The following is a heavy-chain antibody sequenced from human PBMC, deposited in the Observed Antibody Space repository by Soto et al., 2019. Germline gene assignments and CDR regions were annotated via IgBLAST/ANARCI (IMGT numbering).Heavy chain of an antibody. CDR2: IIPIFGTA. Sequence: SVKVPCKASGGTFSSYAISWVRQAPGQGLEWMGGIIPIFGTANYAQKFQGRVTITADESTSTAYMELSSLRSEDTAVYYCARDRQAYYYDSSGYGHDYWGQGTLVTVSS. CDR1: GGTFSSYA. CDR3: ARDRQAYYYDSSGYGHDY. V-gene: IGHV1-69*13. D-gene: IGHD3-22*01. J-gene: IGHJ4*02.